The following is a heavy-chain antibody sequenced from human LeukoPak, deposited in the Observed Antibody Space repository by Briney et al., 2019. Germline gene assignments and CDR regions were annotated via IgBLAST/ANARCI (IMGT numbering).Heavy chain of an antibody. CDR3: ARAWGGGDYYYYGMDV. V-gene: IGHV3-48*01. CDR1: GFTFSSYS. J-gene: IGHJ6*02. Sequence: GGSLRLSCAASGFTFSSYSMNWVRQAPGKGLEWVSYISSSSSTIYYADSVKGRFTISRDNAKNSLYLQMNSLRAEDTAVYYCARAWGGGDYYYYGMDVWGQGTTVTVSS. CDR2: ISSSSSTI. D-gene: IGHD7-27*01.